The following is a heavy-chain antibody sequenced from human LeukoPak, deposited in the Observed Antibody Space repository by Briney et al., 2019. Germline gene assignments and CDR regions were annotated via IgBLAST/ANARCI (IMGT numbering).Heavy chain of an antibody. CDR1: AGSISSSGYY. CDR3: GRVDGDRFFDY. Sequence: SETLSLTCTVSAGSISSSGYYWGWIRQPPGKGLEWIGSIYSYSGSTYYNPSLKSRVTMSVDTSKNQFSLKLSSVTAADTAVYYCGRVDGDRFFDYWGQGTLVTVSS. J-gene: IGHJ4*02. V-gene: IGHV4-39*01. D-gene: IGHD4-17*01. CDR2: IYSYSGST.